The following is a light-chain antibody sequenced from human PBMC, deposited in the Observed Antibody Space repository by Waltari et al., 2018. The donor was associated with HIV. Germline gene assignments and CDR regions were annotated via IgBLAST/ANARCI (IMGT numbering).Light chain of an antibody. CDR1: SSNIGSNY. J-gene: IGLJ3*02. V-gene: IGLV1-47*01. CDR2: RNN. CDR3: AAWDDSLSGLV. Sequence: QSVLTQPPSASGTPGQRVTISCSGSSSNIGSNYGYWYQQLPGTAPKLLIYRNNQRPSGVPDRVSGSKSGTSASLAISGLRSEDEADYYCAAWDDSLSGLVFGGGTKVTVL.